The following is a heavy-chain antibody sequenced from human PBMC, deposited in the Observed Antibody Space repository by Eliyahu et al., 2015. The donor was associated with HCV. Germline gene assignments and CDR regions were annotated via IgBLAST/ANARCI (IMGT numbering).Heavy chain of an antibody. CDR2: ISSSSSTI. J-gene: IGHJ3*02. CDR3: ARDIYDDFGYCSSTSCPGRAFDI. Sequence: EVQLVESGGGLVQPGGSLRLSCAASGFTFSVDSMTWXRQAPGKGLEWVSYISSSSSTIYYADSVKGRFTISRDNAKNSLYLQMNSLRDEDTAVYYCARDIYDDFGYCSSTSCPGRAFDIWGQGTMVTVSS. CDR1: GFTFSVDS. D-gene: IGHD2-2*01. V-gene: IGHV3-48*02.